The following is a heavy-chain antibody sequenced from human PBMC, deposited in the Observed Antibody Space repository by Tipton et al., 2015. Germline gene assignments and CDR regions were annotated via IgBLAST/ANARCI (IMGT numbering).Heavy chain of an antibody. CDR1: GFTFSSYG. Sequence: SLRLSCAASGFTFSSYGMTWVRQAPGKGLEWVSSITSSSDYIYYADSVKGRFTISRDNAKNSLYLQMNRLRAEDTAVYFCARSGGYGWDHWGQGTLVTVSS. CDR2: ITSSSDYI. CDR3: ARSGGYGWDH. D-gene: IGHD5-12*01. J-gene: IGHJ4*02. V-gene: IGHV3-21*01.